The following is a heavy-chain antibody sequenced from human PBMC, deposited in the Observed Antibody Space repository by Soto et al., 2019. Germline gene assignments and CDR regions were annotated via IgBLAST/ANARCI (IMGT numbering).Heavy chain of an antibody. D-gene: IGHD3-10*01. Sequence: QLQLQESGPGLVKPSETLSLTCTVSGGSISSSSYYWGWIRQPPGKGLEWIGSIYYSGSTYYNPSLKSRVTISVDTSKNQFSLKLSSVTAADTAVYYCARHRRVRGVNYYYGMDVWGQGTTVTVSS. V-gene: IGHV4-39*01. CDR2: IYYSGST. CDR3: ARHRRVRGVNYYYGMDV. CDR1: GGSISSSSYY. J-gene: IGHJ6*02.